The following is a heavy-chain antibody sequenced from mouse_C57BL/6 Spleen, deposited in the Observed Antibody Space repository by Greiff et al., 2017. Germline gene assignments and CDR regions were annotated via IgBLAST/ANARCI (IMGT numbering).Heavy chain of an antibody. CDR2: IWGDGST. V-gene: IGHV2-3*01. Sequence: VKLQVSGPGLVAPSQSLSITCTVPGFSLTSYGLSWVRQPPGKGLELLGVIWGDGSTNYHSALISRLSISKDNSKRQVFLKLNSLQTDDTATYYCPRSKIVTTYYYDYWSQGTKLTVSS. J-gene: IGHJ2*01. D-gene: IGHD2-12*01. CDR1: GFSLTSYG. CDR3: PRSKIVTTYYYDY.